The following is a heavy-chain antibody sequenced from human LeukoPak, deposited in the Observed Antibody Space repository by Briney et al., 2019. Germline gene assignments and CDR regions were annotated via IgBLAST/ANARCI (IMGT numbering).Heavy chain of an antibody. CDR3: AREVVTGASPFDY. CDR2: IYYSGST. D-gene: IGHD2-21*02. J-gene: IGHJ4*02. CDR1: GGSISRYY. V-gene: IGHV4-59*01. Sequence: SETLSLTCTVSGGSISRYYWNWIRQPPGKGLEWIGYIYYSGSTNYNPSLKSRVTISVDTSKNQFSLKLSSVTAADTAVYYCAREVVTGASPFDYWGQGTLVTVSS.